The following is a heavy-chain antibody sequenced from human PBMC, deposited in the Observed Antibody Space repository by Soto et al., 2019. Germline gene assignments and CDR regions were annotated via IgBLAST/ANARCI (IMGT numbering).Heavy chain of an antibody. J-gene: IGHJ4*02. CDR1: GFTFSSYG. V-gene: IGHV3-33*01. Sequence: ESGGGVVQPGRSLRLSCAASGFTFSSYGMHWVRQAPGKGLEWVAVIWYDGSNKYYADSVKGRFTISRDNSKNTLYLQMNSLRAEDTAVYYCARETYDSSGYYFDYWGQGTLVTVSS. CDR3: ARETYDSSGYYFDY. CDR2: IWYDGSNK. D-gene: IGHD3-22*01.